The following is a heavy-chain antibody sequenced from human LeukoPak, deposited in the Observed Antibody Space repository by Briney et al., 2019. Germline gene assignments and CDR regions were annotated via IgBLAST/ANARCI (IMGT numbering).Heavy chain of an antibody. Sequence: GGTLRLSCAASGFTFSSYGMSWVRQAPGKGLEWVSAISGSGGSTYYADSVKGRFTISRDNSKNTLYLQMNSLRAEDTAVFYCAKVEKFCRSTSCYLGGFDYWGQGTLVTVSS. CDR1: GFTFSSYG. CDR2: ISGSGGST. J-gene: IGHJ4*02. V-gene: IGHV3-23*01. D-gene: IGHD2-2*01. CDR3: AKVEKFCRSTSCYLGGFDY.